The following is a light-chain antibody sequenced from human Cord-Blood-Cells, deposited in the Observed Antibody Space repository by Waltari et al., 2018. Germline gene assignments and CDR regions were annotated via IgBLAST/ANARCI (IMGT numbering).Light chain of an antibody. V-gene: IGLV2-23*03. J-gene: IGLJ2*01. CDR2: EGS. CDR3: CSYAGSSTFLVV. Sequence: QSALTQPASVSGSPGQSITISCTGTSSDVGSYNLVSWYQQHPGKAPKLMIYEGSKRPSGVSNRFSGSKSGNTASLTTSGLQAEDEADYYCCSYAGSSTFLVVFGGGTKLTVL. CDR1: SSDVGSYNL.